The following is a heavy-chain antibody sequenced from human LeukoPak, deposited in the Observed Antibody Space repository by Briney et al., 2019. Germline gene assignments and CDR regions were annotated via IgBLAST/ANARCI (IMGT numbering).Heavy chain of an antibody. Sequence: SETLSLTCAVYGGSFSGYYWSWIRQPPGKGLEWIGYIYYSGSTNYNPSLKSRVTISVDTSKNQFSLKLSSVTAADTAVYYCARWVAAALDYWGQGTLVTVSS. V-gene: IGHV4-59*01. CDR2: IYYSGST. CDR3: ARWVAAALDY. D-gene: IGHD6-13*01. J-gene: IGHJ4*02. CDR1: GGSFSGYY.